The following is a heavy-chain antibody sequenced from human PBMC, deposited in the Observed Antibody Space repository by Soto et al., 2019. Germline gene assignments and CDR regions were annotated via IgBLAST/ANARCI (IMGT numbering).Heavy chain of an antibody. CDR2: IDPIDSKT. J-gene: IGHJ6*02. CDR1: GYNFDTYW. Sequence: PGESLKISCKGSGYNFDTYWINWVRQTPGKGLEWMGRIDPIDSKTKYSPSLEGHITISVDKSISTTYLQWGSLKASDTAIYYCARRIAAAGGYYYYAFDVWGQGTAVTVSS. D-gene: IGHD6-13*01. CDR3: ARRIAAAGGYYYYAFDV. V-gene: IGHV5-10-1*01.